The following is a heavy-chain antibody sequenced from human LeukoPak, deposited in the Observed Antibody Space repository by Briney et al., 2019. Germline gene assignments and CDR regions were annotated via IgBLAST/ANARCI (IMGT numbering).Heavy chain of an antibody. J-gene: IGHJ4*02. Sequence: GGSLRLSCAASGFTFSSYSMNWVRQAPGNGLEWVANIKQDGSEKYYVDSVKGRFTISRDNAKNSLYLQMNSLRAEDTAVYYCARRIWGSPQPVFDYWGQGTLVTVSS. CDR3: ARRIWGSPQPVFDY. V-gene: IGHV3-7*04. D-gene: IGHD3-16*01. CDR2: IKQDGSEK. CDR1: GFTFSSYS.